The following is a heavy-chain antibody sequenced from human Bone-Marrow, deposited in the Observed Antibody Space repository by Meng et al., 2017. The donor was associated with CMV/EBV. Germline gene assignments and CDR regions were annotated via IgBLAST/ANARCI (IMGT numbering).Heavy chain of an antibody. Sequence: SETLSLTCTVSGGSISSYYWSWIRQPPGKGLEWIGYIYYSGSTNYNPSLKSRVTISVDTSKNQFSLKLSSVTAADTAVYYCARAEPGTTLDAFDIWGQGTMVTVSS. V-gene: IGHV4-59*01. CDR2: IYYSGST. CDR3: ARAEPGTTLDAFDI. CDR1: GGSISSYY. J-gene: IGHJ3*02. D-gene: IGHD1-1*01.